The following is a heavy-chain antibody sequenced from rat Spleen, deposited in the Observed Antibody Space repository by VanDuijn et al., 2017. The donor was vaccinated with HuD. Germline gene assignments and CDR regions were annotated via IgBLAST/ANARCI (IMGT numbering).Heavy chain of an antibody. Sequence: QVQLKESGPGLVQPSQTLSLTCTVAGFSLTSYNMHWVRQPPGKGLEWMGVIWNTGGTRYNSALKSRLNISKDTSKSQVFLKMNSLQTEDTATYYCASLTTGAGFDYWGQGVMVTVSS. V-gene: IGHV2-41*01. J-gene: IGHJ2*01. CDR2: IWNTGGT. CDR1: GFSLTSYN. D-gene: IGHD1-10*01. CDR3: ASLTTGAGFDY.